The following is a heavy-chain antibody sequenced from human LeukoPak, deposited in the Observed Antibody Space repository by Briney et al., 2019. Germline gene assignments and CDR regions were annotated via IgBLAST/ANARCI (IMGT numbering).Heavy chain of an antibody. CDR1: AGSISSYY. D-gene: IGHD2-21*01. CDR3: ARAGDIVVVSNWFDP. J-gene: IGHJ5*02. V-gene: IGHV4-4*07. CDR2: ISSSGST. Sequence: SETLSLTCPVSAGSISSYYWSWIPQPAGKGLEWIGRISSSGSTNYNPSLKSRVTISVDTSKNQFSLKLSSVTAADTAVYYCARAGDIVVVSNWFDPWGQGTPVTVSS.